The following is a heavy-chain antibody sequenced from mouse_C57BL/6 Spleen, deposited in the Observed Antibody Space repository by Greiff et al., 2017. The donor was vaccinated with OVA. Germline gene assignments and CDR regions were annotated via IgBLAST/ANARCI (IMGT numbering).Heavy chain of an antibody. CDR2: INYDGSST. V-gene: IGHV5-16*01. D-gene: IGHD1-1*01. J-gene: IGHJ1*03. Sequence: EVQLVESEGGLVQPGSSMKLSCTASGFTFSDYYMAWVRQVPEKGLEWVANINYDGSSTYYLDSLKSRFIISRDNAKNILYLQMSRLKSEDTATYYCARADGSSYVGYFDVWGTGTTVTVSS. CDR1: GFTFSDYY. CDR3: ARADGSSYVGYFDV.